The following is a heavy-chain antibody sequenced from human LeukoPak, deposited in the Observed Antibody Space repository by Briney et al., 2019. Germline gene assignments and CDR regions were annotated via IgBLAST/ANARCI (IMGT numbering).Heavy chain of an antibody. Sequence: PGGSLRLSCAASGFTFSNYGMHWVRQAPGKGLEWVAFTRYDGTRKYYADSVKGRFTISRDNSKNTLYMRMSSLRAEDTAVYYCAKRRYDSSGHFDSWGQGTLVTVSS. CDR1: GFTFSNYG. D-gene: IGHD3-22*01. CDR2: TRYDGTRK. CDR3: AKRRYDSSGHFDS. V-gene: IGHV3-30*02. J-gene: IGHJ4*02.